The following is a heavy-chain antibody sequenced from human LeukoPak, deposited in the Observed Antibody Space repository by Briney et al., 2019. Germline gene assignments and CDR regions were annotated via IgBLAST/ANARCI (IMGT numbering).Heavy chain of an antibody. CDR1: GCRFTSYW. CDR2: IYPGDSDT. J-gene: IGHJ3*02. D-gene: IGHD3-3*01. Sequence: GASLKISFQGSGCRFTSYWIGWVRQMPGKGLEWMGIIYPGDSDTRYSPSFQPQVTISADKSTSTAYLQWSSLKASDTGMYSCARHIEPRYTMANAFEMWGQGTMVTVSA. V-gene: IGHV5-51*01. CDR3: ARHIEPRYTMANAFEM.